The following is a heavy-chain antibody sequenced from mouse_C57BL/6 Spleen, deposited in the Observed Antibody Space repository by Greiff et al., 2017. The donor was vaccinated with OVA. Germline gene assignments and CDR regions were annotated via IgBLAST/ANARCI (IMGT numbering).Heavy chain of an antibody. CDR1: GYTFTSYW. CDR2: IDPSDSYT. V-gene: IGHV1-59*01. Sequence: QVQLQQPGAELVRPGTSVKLSCKASGYTFTSYWMHWVKQRPGQGLEWIGVIDPSDSYTTYNQQFKGKATLTAATSSSTAYMPLSRLTLETSAVYYCARLEDYSNLGRVMDYWGQGTSVTVSS. D-gene: IGHD2-5*01. J-gene: IGHJ4*01. CDR3: ARLEDYSNLGRVMDY.